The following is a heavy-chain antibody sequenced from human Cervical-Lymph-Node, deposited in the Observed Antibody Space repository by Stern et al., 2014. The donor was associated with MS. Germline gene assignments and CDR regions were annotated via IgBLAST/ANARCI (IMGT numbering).Heavy chain of an antibody. CDR1: GYSFTHFA. Sequence: QVQLVQSGSELKKPGASVKVSCKASGYSFTHFALNWVRHAPGLGLQWMGWINTNTGDPSYAQAFTGRFVFSLDTSVSTAYLQISSLKAEDTAVYYCARDPHDYGDRFDYWGQGTLVTVSS. CDR3: ARDPHDYGDRFDY. J-gene: IGHJ4*02. D-gene: IGHD4-17*01. V-gene: IGHV7-4-1*02. CDR2: INTNTGDP.